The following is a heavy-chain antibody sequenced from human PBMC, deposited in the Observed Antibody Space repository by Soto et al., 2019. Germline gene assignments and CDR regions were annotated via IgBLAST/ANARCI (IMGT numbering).Heavy chain of an antibody. V-gene: IGHV1-58*01. CDR1: RYTVTISV. CDR2: IVVGSGNT. D-gene: IGHD6-13*01. J-gene: IGHJ6*02. CDR3: AAGPLYSSSWYGTYYYYGMDV. Sequence: AEIASTASRYTVTISVVAVLLKARGQRLEWIGWIVVGSGNTNYAQKFQERVTITRDMSTSTAYMELSSLRSEDTAVYYCAAGPLYSSSWYGTYYYYGMDVWGQGTTVTVSS.